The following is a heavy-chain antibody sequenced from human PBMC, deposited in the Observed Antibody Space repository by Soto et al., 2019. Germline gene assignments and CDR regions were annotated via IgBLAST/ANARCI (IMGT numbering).Heavy chain of an antibody. CDR1: GGSISSSSYY. CDR3: ARHLEPYDILTGYYYNWFDP. Sequence: SETLSLTCTVSGGSISSSSYYWGWIRQPPGKGLEWIGSIYYSGSTSYNPSLKSRVTVSVDTSRNQFSLKLSSVTAADTAMYYCARHLEPYDILTGYYYNWFDPWGQGTLVTAPQ. D-gene: IGHD3-9*01. J-gene: IGHJ5*02. CDR2: IYYSGST. V-gene: IGHV4-39*01.